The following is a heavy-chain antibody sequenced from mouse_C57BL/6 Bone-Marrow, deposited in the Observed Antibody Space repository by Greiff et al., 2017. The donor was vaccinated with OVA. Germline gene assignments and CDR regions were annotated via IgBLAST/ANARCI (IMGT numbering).Heavy chain of an antibody. J-gene: IGHJ2*01. CDR1: GYTFTDYY. CDR2: IYPGSGNT. D-gene: IGHD4-1*01. V-gene: IGHV1-76*01. CDR3: ARRTGRAPFDY. Sequence: VQLQQSGAELVRPGASVKLSCKASGYTFTDYYINWVKQRPGQGLEWIARIYPGSGNTYYNEKFKGKATLTAEKSSSTAYMQLSSLTSEDSAVYFGARRTGRAPFDYWGQGTTLTVSS.